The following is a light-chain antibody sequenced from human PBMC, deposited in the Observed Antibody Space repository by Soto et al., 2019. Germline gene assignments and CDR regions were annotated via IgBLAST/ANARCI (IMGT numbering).Light chain of an antibody. J-gene: IGKJ4*01. Sequence: EIVLTPSPGTLSLSPGERATLSCRASQSVSSSYLAWYQQKPGQAPRLLLYGASSRATGIPDRFSGSGSGTDFTLTISRLEPENFAVYYCQQYGSSPRTFGGGTKVDIK. CDR1: QSVSSSY. V-gene: IGKV3-20*01. CDR3: QQYGSSPRT. CDR2: GAS.